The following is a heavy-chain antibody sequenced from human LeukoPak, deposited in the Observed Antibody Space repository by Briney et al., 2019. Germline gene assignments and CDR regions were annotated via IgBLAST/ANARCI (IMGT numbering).Heavy chain of an antibody. V-gene: IGHV3-23*01. D-gene: IGHD3-9*01. CDR3: AKVELRYFDWLSAGGAFDI. CDR1: GFTFSSYA. CDR2: ISCSGGST. J-gene: IGHJ3*02. Sequence: GGSVRLSCAASGFTFSSYAMSWVRQAPGKGLEWVSAISCSGGSTYYADSVKGRFTISRDNSKNTLYLQMNSLRAEDTAVYYCAKVELRYFDWLSAGGAFDIWGQGTMGSVSS.